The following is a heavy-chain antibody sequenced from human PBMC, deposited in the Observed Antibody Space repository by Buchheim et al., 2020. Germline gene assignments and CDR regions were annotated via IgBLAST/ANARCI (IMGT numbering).Heavy chain of an antibody. Sequence: QVQLQESGPGLVKPSETLSLTCTVSGGSISSYYWSWIRQPPGKGLEWIGYIYYSGSTNYNPSLKSRVTISVDTSKNQFSLKLSSVTAADTAVYYCARLTGRLQFSNWFDPWGQGTL. J-gene: IGHJ5*02. CDR2: IYYSGST. D-gene: IGHD5-24*01. V-gene: IGHV4-59*08. CDR3: ARLTGRLQFSNWFDP. CDR1: GGSISSYY.